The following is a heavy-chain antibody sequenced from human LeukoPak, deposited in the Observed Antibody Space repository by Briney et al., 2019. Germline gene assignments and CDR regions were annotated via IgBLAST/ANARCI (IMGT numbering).Heavy chain of an antibody. CDR1: GGSSSGYY. V-gene: IGHV4-34*01. CDR2: INHSGST. D-gene: IGHD5-18*01. J-gene: IGHJ6*03. CDR3: ARGYSYGYYYYYYMDV. Sequence: SETLSLSRAVYGGSSSGYYWSWIRQPPGQGLEWIGEINHSGSTNYNPSLKSRVTISVDTSKNQFSLKLSSVTAADTAVYYCARGYSYGYYYYYYMDVWGKGTTVSISS.